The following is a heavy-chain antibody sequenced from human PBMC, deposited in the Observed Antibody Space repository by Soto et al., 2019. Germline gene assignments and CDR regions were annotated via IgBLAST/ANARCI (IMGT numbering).Heavy chain of an antibody. Sequence: EVQLVESGGGLVQPGGSLRLSCATSGFTFSPYWLHWVRQAPGLGLMWVSRINHDGSDTIYADSVRGRFIVSRDNAQNTVHLQMNSLTVEDTAVYYCVREVSSEDKSHSRGWVDPWGHGALVTVSS. J-gene: IGHJ5*02. CDR2: INHDGSDT. V-gene: IGHV3-74*01. D-gene: IGHD2-15*01. CDR3: VREVSSEDKSHSRGWVDP. CDR1: GFTFSPYW.